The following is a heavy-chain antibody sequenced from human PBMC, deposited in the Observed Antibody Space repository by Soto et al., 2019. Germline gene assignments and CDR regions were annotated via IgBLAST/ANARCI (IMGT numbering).Heavy chain of an antibody. J-gene: IGHJ4*02. Sequence: EVQLLESGGGLVQPGGSLRLSCAASGFTFSSYAMSWVRQAPGKGLEWVSAISGSGGSTYYADSVKGRFTISRDNSKNTLYLQMNSLRAEDTAVYYCAKVGEGDYYDSSGYWGLIGYWCQGTLVTVSS. V-gene: IGHV3-23*01. D-gene: IGHD3-22*01. CDR1: GFTFSSYA. CDR3: AKVGEGDYYDSSGYWGLIGY. CDR2: ISGSGGST.